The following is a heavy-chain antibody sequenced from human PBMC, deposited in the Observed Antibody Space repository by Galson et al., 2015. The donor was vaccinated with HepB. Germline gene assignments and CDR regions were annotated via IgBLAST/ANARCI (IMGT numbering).Heavy chain of an antibody. CDR1: GYTFTSYD. J-gene: IGHJ4*02. CDR3: ARGRSRGSYPGGY. V-gene: IGHV1-8*01. CDR2: MNPNSGNT. D-gene: IGHD1-26*01. Sequence: SVKVSCRASGYTFTSYDINWVRQATGQGLEWMGWMNPNSGNTGYAQKFQGRVTMIRNTSISTAYMELSSLRSEDTAVYYCARGRSRGSYPGGYWGQGTLVTVSS.